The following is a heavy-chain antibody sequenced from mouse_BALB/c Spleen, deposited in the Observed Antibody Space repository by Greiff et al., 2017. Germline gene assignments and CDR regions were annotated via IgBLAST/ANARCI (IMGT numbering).Heavy chain of an antibody. CDR1: GFTFSSYT. Sequence: DVKLVESGGGLVKPGGSLKLSCAASGFTFSSYTMSWVRQTPEKRLEWVATISSGGSYTYYPDSVKGRFTISRDNAKNTLYLQMSSLKSEDTAMYYCTRAGTGTGAMDYWGQGTSVTVSS. D-gene: IGHD4-1*01. J-gene: IGHJ4*01. CDR3: TRAGTGTGAMDY. CDR2: ISSGGSYT. V-gene: IGHV5-6-4*01.